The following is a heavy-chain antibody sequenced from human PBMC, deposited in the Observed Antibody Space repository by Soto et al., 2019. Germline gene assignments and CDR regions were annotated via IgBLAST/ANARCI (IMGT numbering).Heavy chain of an antibody. V-gene: IGHV4-31*03. CDR2: IYYSGRT. Sequence: QVQLQESGPGLVKPSQTLSLTCTVSGGSISSGGYYWSWIRQHPGKGLEWIGYIYYSGRTFYNPSLKSRVTISVDTSKNQFSLKLSSVTAADTAVYYCARGGIGYYYMDVWGKGTTVTVSS. CDR3: ARGGIGYYYMDV. CDR1: GGSISSGGYY. J-gene: IGHJ6*03. D-gene: IGHD2-21*01.